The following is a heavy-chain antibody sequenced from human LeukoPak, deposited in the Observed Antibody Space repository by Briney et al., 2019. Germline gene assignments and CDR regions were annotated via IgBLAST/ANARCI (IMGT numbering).Heavy chain of an antibody. CDR1: GFTFSSYA. D-gene: IGHD3-22*01. Sequence: GGSLRLSCAASGFTFSSYAMSWVRQAPGKGLEWVSAMSADGGSTYYADSVKGRFTISRDNAKNSLYLQMNSLRAEDTAVYYCASSLTMIVPPPEWGQGTLVTVSS. J-gene: IGHJ4*02. CDR3: ASSLTMIVPPPE. CDR2: MSADGGST. V-gene: IGHV3-23*01.